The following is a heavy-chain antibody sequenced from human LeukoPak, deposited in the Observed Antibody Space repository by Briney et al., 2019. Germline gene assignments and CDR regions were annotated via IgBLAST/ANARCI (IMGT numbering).Heavy chain of an antibody. Sequence: GGSLRLSCAASGLSFSSYAMSWVRQAPGKGLEWVSAVSGTSTNTYYSDSVKGRFTISRDISQNTLYLQMNNLEGGDTAVYYCAKGAAVAGTLYFQHWGQGTLVTVSS. CDR1: GLSFSSYA. CDR3: AKGAAVAGTLYFQH. V-gene: IGHV3-23*01. CDR2: VSGTSTNT. D-gene: IGHD6-19*01. J-gene: IGHJ1*01.